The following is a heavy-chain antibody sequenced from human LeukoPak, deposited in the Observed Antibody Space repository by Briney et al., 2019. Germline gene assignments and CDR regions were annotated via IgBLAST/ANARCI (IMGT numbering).Heavy chain of an antibody. CDR3: ARDRDIVVVPAASAWNWFDP. Sequence: GGSLRLSCAASGFTFSSYNMNWVRQAPGKELEWVSSISSSSSYIYYADSVKGRFAISRDNAKNSLYLQMNSLRAEDTAVYYCARDRDIVVVPAASAWNWFDPWGQGTLVTVSS. D-gene: IGHD2-2*01. J-gene: IGHJ5*02. CDR2: ISSSSSYI. V-gene: IGHV3-21*01. CDR1: GFTFSSYN.